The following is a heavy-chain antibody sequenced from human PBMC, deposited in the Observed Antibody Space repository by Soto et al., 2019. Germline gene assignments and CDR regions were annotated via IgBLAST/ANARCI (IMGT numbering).Heavy chain of an antibody. D-gene: IGHD2-15*01. CDR2: IYYSGST. CDR3: ARSYRRYCSGGSCYSYYYYYMDV. V-gene: IGHV4-59*01. J-gene: IGHJ6*03. Sequence: ETLSLTCTVSGGTISSYYWSWIRQPPGKGLEWIGYIYYSGSTNYNPSLKSRVTISVDTSKNQFSLKLSSVTAADTAVYYCARSYRRYCSGGSCYSYYYYYMDVWGKGTTVTVSS. CDR1: GGTISSYY.